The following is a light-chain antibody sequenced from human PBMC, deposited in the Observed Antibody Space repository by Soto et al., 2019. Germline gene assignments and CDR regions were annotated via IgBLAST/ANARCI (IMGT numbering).Light chain of an antibody. CDR1: SSDVGAYNY. J-gene: IGLJ2*01. CDR3: SSYASSSTVI. V-gene: IGLV2-14*01. CDR2: DVS. Sequence: QSVLTQPASVSGSPGQSITISCTGTSSDVGAYNYVSWYQQHPVKAPKLMIYDVSSRPSGTSNRFSGSKSGNTASLTISGVQAEDEADYYCSSYASSSTVIFGGGTKLTAL.